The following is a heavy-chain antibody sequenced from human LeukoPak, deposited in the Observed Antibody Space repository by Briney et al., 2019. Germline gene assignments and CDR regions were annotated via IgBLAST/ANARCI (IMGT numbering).Heavy chain of an antibody. D-gene: IGHD2-2*02. V-gene: IGHV3-23*01. CDR3: AKSLLYLRGLFDY. J-gene: IGHJ4*02. CDR2: ISGSGGST. CDR1: GFTFSSYA. Sequence: GGSLRLSCAASGFTFSSYAMSWVRQAPGKGLEWVSAISGSGGSTYYADSVKGRFTISRDNSKNTLYLQMSSLRAEDTAVYYCAKSLLYLRGLFDYWGQGTLVTVSS.